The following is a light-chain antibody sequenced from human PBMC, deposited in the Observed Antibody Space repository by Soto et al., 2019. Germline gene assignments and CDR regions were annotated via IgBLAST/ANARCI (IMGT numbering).Light chain of an antibody. Sequence: QSVLTQPASVSGSPGQSITISCTGTSSDVGGYNLVSWYQQHPHKAPKLMIYEGSKRPSGVSNRFSGSKSGNTASLTISGLQAEDEADYYCCSYAGSSTYVFGTGTKVTV. CDR3: CSYAGSSTYV. CDR2: EGS. V-gene: IGLV2-23*01. J-gene: IGLJ1*01. CDR1: SSDVGGYNL.